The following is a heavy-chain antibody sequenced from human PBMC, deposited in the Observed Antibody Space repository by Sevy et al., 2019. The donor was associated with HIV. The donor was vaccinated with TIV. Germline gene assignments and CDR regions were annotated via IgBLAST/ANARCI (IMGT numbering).Heavy chain of an antibody. J-gene: IGHJ4*02. CDR3: ARDSTTRPRVLDY. Sequence: SETLSLTCSVSGDSISSYFWTWVRQSPGKGLEWIGNVYFTGNTDYSPSLKSRVTLSLDTSKSQFSLTLKSVTAADTAIYFCARDSTTRPRVLDYWGQGTLVIVSS. V-gene: IGHV4-59*01. CDR1: GDSISSYF. D-gene: IGHD1-1*01. CDR2: VYFTGNT.